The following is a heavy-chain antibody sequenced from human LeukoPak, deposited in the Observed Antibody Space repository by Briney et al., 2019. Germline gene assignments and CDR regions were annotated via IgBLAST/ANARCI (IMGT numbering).Heavy chain of an antibody. CDR2: INPNSGGT. CDR1: GYTFTGYY. J-gene: IGHJ4*02. CDR3: ARESLYSNYAGY. D-gene: IGHD4-11*01. V-gene: IGHV1-2*06. Sequence: ASVKVSCKASGYTFTGYYMHWVRQAPGQGLEWMGRINPNSGGTNYAQKFQGRVTTTRDTSISTAYMELSRLRSDDTAVYYCARESLYSNYAGYWGQGTLVTVSS.